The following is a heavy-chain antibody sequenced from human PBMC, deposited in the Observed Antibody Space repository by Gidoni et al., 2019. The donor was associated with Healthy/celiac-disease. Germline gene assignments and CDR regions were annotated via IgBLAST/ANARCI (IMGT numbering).Heavy chain of an antibody. CDR2: IYWDDDK. J-gene: IGHJ3*02. CDR1: GCSLSTSGVG. V-gene: IGHV2-5*02. Sequence: QITLKESGPTLVKPTQTLTLTCTFSGCSLSTSGVGVGWIRQPPGKALEWLALIYWDDDKRYSPSLKSRLTITKDTSKNQVVLTMTNMDPVDTATYYCAHRQYRVRDIVVVVAGQSDAFDIWGQGTMVTVSS. CDR3: AHRQYRVRDIVVVVAGQSDAFDI. D-gene: IGHD2-15*01.